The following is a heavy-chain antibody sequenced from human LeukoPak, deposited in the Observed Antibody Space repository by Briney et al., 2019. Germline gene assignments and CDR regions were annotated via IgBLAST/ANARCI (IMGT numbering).Heavy chain of an antibody. D-gene: IGHD5-18*01. V-gene: IGHV4-59*01. J-gene: IGHJ6*03. Sequence: PSETLSLTCTVSGGSSSSNYWSWIRQPPGKGLEWIGYIYYSGSTNYNPSLKSRVTISVDTSKNQFSLKLSSVTAADTAVYYCARGRWEYSYGYLYHYYYMDVWGKGTTVTISS. CDR1: GGSSSSNY. CDR3: ARGRWEYSYGYLYHYYYMDV. CDR2: IYYSGST.